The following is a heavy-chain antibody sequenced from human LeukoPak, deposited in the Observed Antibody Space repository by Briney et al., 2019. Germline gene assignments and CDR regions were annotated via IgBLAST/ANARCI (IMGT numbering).Heavy chain of an antibody. CDR1: GFTFSNAW. CDR2: IKSKTDGGTP. J-gene: IGHJ4*02. CDR3: AKDRGYDFWSGYYTGIWVALDY. D-gene: IGHD3-3*01. V-gene: IGHV3-15*01. Sequence: GGSLRLSCAASGFTFSNAWMSWVRQAPGKWLEWVGRIKSKTDGGTPDYAAPVKGRFTISRDDSKNTLYLQMNSLRAEDTAVYYCAKDRGYDFWSGYYTGIWVALDYWGQGTLVTVSS.